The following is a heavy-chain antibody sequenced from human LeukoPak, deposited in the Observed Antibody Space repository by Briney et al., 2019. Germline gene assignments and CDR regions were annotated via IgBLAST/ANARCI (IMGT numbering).Heavy chain of an antibody. CDR1: GGSFSGYY. Sequence: PSETLSLTCAVYGGSFSGYYWSWIRQPPGKGLEWIGEINHSGSTNYNPSLKSRVTISVDTSKNQFSLKLSSVTAADTAVYYCARRRYCSSTSCRYYYYYYYMDVWGKGTTVTISS. V-gene: IGHV4-34*01. CDR3: ARRRYCSSTSCRYYYYYYYMDV. D-gene: IGHD2-2*01. J-gene: IGHJ6*03. CDR2: INHSGST.